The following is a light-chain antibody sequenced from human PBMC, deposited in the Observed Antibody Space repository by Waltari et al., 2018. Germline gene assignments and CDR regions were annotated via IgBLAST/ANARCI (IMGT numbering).Light chain of an antibody. CDR1: SGSVSTNYY. CDR3: VLYMGSGIWV. Sequence: QTVVTQEPSFSVSPGGTVTLTCGLSSGSVSTNYYPSWYQQTPGQAPRTLIHSTNTRSSGVPDRFSGSILGNKAALTITGAQADDESYYYCVLYMGSGIWVFGGGTKLTVL. V-gene: IGLV8-61*01. J-gene: IGLJ3*02. CDR2: STN.